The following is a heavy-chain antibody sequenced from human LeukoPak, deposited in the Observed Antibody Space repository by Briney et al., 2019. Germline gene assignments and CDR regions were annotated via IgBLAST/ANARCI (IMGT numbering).Heavy chain of an antibody. V-gene: IGHV3-21*01. D-gene: IGHD6-19*01. Sequence: GGSLRLSCAASAFTFSSYSMNCVRQAPGKGLEWVSSISSRSSYIYYADSVKGRFTISRDNAKNSLYRQMNSLRAEDTAVYYCARYSSGWRSPFDYCGQGTLVTVSS. CDR3: ARYSSGWRSPFDY. CDR1: AFTFSSYS. CDR2: ISSRSSYI. J-gene: IGHJ4*02.